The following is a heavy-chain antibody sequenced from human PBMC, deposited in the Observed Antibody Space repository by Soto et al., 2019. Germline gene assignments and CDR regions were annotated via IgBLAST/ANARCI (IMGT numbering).Heavy chain of an antibody. CDR1: GFTFSSYN. J-gene: IGHJ1*01. Sequence: GGSLRLSCAASGFTFSSYNMNWVRQAPGKGLEWVAHINQDGGQKYYVDSAKGRFTISRDNAKTSLYLQMNSLRAEDTAVFYCVSWADAADEDYFHHWGQGTLVTVSS. CDR3: VSWADAADEDYFHH. V-gene: IGHV3-7*01. D-gene: IGHD3-16*01. CDR2: INQDGGQK.